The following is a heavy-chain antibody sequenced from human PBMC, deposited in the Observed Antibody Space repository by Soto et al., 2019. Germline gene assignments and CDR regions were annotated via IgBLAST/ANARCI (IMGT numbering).Heavy chain of an antibody. CDR2: INAGNGNT. CDR3: AREDYDYVWGSLRHFYY. V-gene: IGHV1-3*01. Sequence: QVQLVQSGAEVKKPGASVKVSCKASGYTFTSYAMHWVRQAPGQRLEWMGWINAGNGNTKYSQKFQGRVTITRDTSASTAYMELSSLRSEDTAVYYCAREDYDYVWGSLRHFYYGGQGTLVTFSS. CDR1: GYTFTSYA. D-gene: IGHD3-16*01. J-gene: IGHJ4*02.